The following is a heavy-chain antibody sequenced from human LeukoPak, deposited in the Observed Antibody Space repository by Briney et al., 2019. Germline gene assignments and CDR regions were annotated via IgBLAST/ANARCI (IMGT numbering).Heavy chain of an antibody. D-gene: IGHD3-22*01. CDR1: GGSISSGDYY. Sequence: SETLSLTCTVSGGSISSGDYYWSWIRQPPGKGLEWIGYTYYSGSTYYNPSLKNRVSISVNTSKNQFSLNLSSVTAADTAVYYCARPYYYDSRIDPWGQGTLVTVSS. J-gene: IGHJ5*02. V-gene: IGHV4-30-4*01. CDR2: TYYSGST. CDR3: ARPYYYDSRIDP.